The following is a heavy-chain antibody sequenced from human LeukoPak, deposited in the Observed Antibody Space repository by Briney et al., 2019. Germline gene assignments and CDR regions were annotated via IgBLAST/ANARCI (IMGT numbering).Heavy chain of an antibody. J-gene: IGHJ4*02. Sequence: GGSLRLSCAASGFTFSSYAMSWVRQAPGKGLEWVSGISWNSGSIGYADSVKGRFTISRDNAKNTLYLQMNSLRAEDTAVYYCPRGDGYNFDYWGQGTLVTVSS. D-gene: IGHD5-24*01. CDR1: GFTFSSYA. CDR3: PRGDGYNFDY. CDR2: ISWNSGSI. V-gene: IGHV3-23*01.